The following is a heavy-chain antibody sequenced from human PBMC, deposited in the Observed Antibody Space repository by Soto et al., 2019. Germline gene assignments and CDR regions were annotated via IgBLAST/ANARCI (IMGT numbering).Heavy chain of an antibody. Sequence: GGSLRLSCAASGFTFSSYSMNWVRQAPGKGLEWVSYISSSTIFYADSVKGRFTISRDNAKNSLYLHMNSLRAEDTAVYYCARDGGQWLNWLDLWGQGTLVTVSS. CDR1: GFTFSSYS. CDR2: ISSSTI. V-gene: IGHV3-48*01. J-gene: IGHJ5*02. CDR3: ARDGGQWLNWLDL. D-gene: IGHD6-19*01.